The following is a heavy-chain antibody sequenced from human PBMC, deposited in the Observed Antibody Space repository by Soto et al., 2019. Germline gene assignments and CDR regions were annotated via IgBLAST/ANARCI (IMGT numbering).Heavy chain of an antibody. CDR1: GYTLTELS. V-gene: IGHV1-24*01. CDR3: ARDHEDYDILTGYSRRDYYYYYGMDV. CDR2: FDPEDGET. J-gene: IGHJ6*02. D-gene: IGHD3-9*01. Sequence: ASVKVSCKVSGYTLTELSMHWVRQAPGKGLEWMGGFDPEDGETIYAQKFQGRVTMTEDASTDTAYMELSSLRSEDTAVYYCARDHEDYDILTGYSRRDYYYYYGMDVWGQGTTVTVSS.